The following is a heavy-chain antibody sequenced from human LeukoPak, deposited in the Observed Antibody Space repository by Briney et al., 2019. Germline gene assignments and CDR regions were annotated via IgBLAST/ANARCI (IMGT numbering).Heavy chain of an antibody. D-gene: IGHD2-21*01. CDR1: GFAFSCYW. V-gene: IGHV3-7*01. CDR2: IHQDGNSQ. J-gene: IGHJ4*02. CDR3: ARSLWPEDY. Sequence: GGSLRLSCEASGFAFSCYWASWVRQAPGKGLEWVANIHQDGNSQHYVDSLRGRFTLSKDNATNSVYPQMNSLRAEDTAVYYCARSLWPEDYWGQGILVTVSS.